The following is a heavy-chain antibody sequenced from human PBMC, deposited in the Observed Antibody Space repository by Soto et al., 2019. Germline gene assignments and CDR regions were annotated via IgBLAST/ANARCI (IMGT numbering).Heavy chain of an antibody. CDR3: ARDSGNLGNWAYFFDY. CDR2: ISAYNGNT. V-gene: IGHV1-18*01. Sequence: QGQLVQSGAEVKKPGASVKVSCKASGYTFTSFGISSVRQAPGQGLEWMGWISAYNGNTNYAQKVQGRVTMTTDTSTSTAYMELRSLRSDDTAVYYCARDSGNLGNWAYFFDYWGQGTLVTVSS. CDR1: GYTFTSFG. D-gene: IGHD7-27*01. J-gene: IGHJ4*02.